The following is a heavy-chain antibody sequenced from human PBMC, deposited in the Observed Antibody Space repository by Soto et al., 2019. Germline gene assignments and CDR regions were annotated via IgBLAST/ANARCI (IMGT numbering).Heavy chain of an antibody. Sequence: EVQLLESGGDLVQPGGSLRLSCAASGFTFDDYAMHWVRQGPGKGLEWVSGISWNSGDKGYADSVKGRFTISRDNAKNSLYRQMNSLRAEDTSFYYCAKGHMSTVTTFFDYWGQGTLVTVSA. CDR3: AKGHMSTVTTFFDY. V-gene: IGHV3-9*01. J-gene: IGHJ4*02. CDR1: GFTFDDYA. CDR2: ISWNSGDK. D-gene: IGHD4-17*01.